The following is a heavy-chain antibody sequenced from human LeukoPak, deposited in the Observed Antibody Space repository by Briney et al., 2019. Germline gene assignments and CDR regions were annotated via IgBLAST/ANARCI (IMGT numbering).Heavy chain of an antibody. CDR3: ARLSDFSDSRGYPYYLDF. J-gene: IGHJ4*02. D-gene: IGHD3-22*01. CDR2: INPHSGDT. CDR1: GYIFTGYF. V-gene: IGHV1-2*02. Sequence: GASVKVSCKVSGYIFTGYFLHWVRRAPGQGLEWMGGINPHSGDTNYAQKFQGRVTMTRDTSISTASMELTRLRSDDTAVYYCARLSDFSDSRGYPYYLDFWGQGTLVTVSS.